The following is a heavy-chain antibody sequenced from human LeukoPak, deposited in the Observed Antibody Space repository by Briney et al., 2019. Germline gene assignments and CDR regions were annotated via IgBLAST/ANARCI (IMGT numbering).Heavy chain of an antibody. Sequence: GGSLRLSCAASGFTFSSYGMHWVRQAPGKGLEWVAVIWFDGSNKYYADSVKGRFTISRDNSKNTLYLQMNSLRAEDTAVYYCATPIVATTLDYWGQGTLVTVSS. CDR2: IWFDGSNK. D-gene: IGHD5-12*01. J-gene: IGHJ4*02. CDR1: GFTFSSYG. CDR3: ATPIVATTLDY. V-gene: IGHV3-33*01.